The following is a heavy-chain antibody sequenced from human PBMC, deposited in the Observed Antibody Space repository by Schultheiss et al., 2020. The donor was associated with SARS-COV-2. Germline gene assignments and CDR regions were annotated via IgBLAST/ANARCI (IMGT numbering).Heavy chain of an antibody. CDR2: INHSGST. CDR1: GGSFSGYY. D-gene: IGHD2-2*01. V-gene: IGHV4-34*01. CDR3: AIDPYCSSTSCYDYYYYGMDV. Sequence: SETLSLTCAVYGGSFSGYYWSWIRQPPGKGLEWIGEINHSGSTNYNPSLKSRVTISVDTSKNQFSLKLSSVTAADTAVYYCAIDPYCSSTSCYDYYYYGMDVWGQGTTVTVSS. J-gene: IGHJ6*02.